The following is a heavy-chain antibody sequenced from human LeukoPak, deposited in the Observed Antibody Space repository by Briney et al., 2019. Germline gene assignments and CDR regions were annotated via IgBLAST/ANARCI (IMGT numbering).Heavy chain of an antibody. CDR3: ASVERYCSSTSCSNWFDP. J-gene: IGHJ5*02. CDR2: ISSSSSTI. D-gene: IGHD2-2*01. V-gene: IGHV3-48*01. Sequence: GGSLRLSCAASGFTFSDYSMNWVRQAPGKGLEWVSYISSSSSTIYYTDSVKGRFTISRDNAKNSLYLQMNSLRAEDTAVYYCASVERYCSSTSCSNWFDPWGQGTLVTVSS. CDR1: GFTFSDYS.